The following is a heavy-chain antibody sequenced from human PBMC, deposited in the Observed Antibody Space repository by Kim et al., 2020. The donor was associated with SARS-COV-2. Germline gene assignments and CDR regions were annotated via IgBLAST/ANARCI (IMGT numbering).Heavy chain of an antibody. CDR2: INHSGST. D-gene: IGHD2-21*02. CDR1: GGSFSGYY. Sequence: SETLSLTCAVYGGSFSGYYWSWIRQPPGKGLEWIGEINHSGSTNYNPSLKSRVTISVDTSKNQFSLKLSSVTAADTAVYYCARRRRGVVVTAVHFDYWGQGTLVTVSS. CDR3: ARRRRGVVVTAVHFDY. V-gene: IGHV4-34*01. J-gene: IGHJ4*02.